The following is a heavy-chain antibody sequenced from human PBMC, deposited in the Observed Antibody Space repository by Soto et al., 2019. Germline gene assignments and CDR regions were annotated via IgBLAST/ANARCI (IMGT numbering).Heavy chain of an antibody. CDR1: GYTFTSYG. Sequence: ASVKVSCKASGYTFTSYGISWVRQAPGQGLEWMGWISAYNGNTNYAQKLQGRVTMTTDTSTSTAYMGLRSLRSDDTAVYYCARALYYYDSSGYFRVDHWFDPWGQGTLVTVSS. CDR3: ARALYYYDSSGYFRVDHWFDP. J-gene: IGHJ5*02. CDR2: ISAYNGNT. V-gene: IGHV1-18*01. D-gene: IGHD3-22*01.